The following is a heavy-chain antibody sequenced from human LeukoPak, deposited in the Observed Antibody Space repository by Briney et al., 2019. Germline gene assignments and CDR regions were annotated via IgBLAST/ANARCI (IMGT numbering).Heavy chain of an antibody. V-gene: IGHV3-30*04. CDR1: GFTFSSYA. D-gene: IGHD3-22*01. Sequence: GGSLRLSCAASGFTFSSYAMHWVRQAPGKGLEWVAVISYDGSNKYYAGSVKGRFTISRDNSKNTLYLQMNSLRAEDTAVYYCARDNYYDSSGSSFDYWGQGTLVTVSS. CDR3: ARDNYYDSSGSSFDY. J-gene: IGHJ4*02. CDR2: ISYDGSNK.